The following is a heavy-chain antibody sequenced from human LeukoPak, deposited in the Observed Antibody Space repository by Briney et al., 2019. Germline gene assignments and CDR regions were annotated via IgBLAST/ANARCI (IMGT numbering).Heavy chain of an antibody. D-gene: IGHD3-3*02. CDR2: IGEEKSGSWT. CDR1: GFALSNYP. V-gene: IGHV3-23*01. CDR3: AKAGVISGWDY. J-gene: IGHJ4*02. Sequence: GSLRLSCAASGFALSNYPMGWVRQAPGKGLEWVSGIGEEKSGSWTKPADSVKGRFTISRDNSENTLYLQMDSLTVDDTAVYYCAKAGVISGWDYWGQGVLVTVSS.